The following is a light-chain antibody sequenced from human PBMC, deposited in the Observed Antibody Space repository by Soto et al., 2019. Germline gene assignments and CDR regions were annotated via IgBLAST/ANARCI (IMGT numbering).Light chain of an antibody. CDR3: QQYGSTPLT. CDR1: QSVSSNS. Sequence: EIVLTQSPDTLSLSPGERATLSCRASQSVSSNSLAWYQQKPGQAPRFLIYDASSRATGIPDRFSGSGSGTDFTLTISRLEPVDFAVYYCQQYGSTPLTFGGGTKVDIK. V-gene: IGKV3-20*01. CDR2: DAS. J-gene: IGKJ4*01.